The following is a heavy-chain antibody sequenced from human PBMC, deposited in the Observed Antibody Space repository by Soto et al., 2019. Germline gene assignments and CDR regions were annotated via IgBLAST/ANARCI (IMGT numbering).Heavy chain of an antibody. CDR2: INPGNGDT. CDR3: ARKQPVFQIGWASALDI. Sequence: QVQLVQSGAEVKKPGASVKVSCRASGYTFTTYTLLWVRQPPGQRLEWMAWINPGNGDTKYSQNFQGRVTATRDTPASTAYMEMRRLRSEDTATYCWARKQPVFQIGWASALDIWGQGTMVTVSS. D-gene: IGHD2-8*01. J-gene: IGHJ3*02. V-gene: IGHV1-3*01. CDR1: GYTFTTYT.